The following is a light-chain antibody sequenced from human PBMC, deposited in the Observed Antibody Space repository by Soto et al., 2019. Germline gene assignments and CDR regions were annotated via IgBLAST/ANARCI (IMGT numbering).Light chain of an antibody. CDR3: QQYGSLYT. V-gene: IGKV3-20*01. Sequence: EIVLTQSPGTLSLSPGERATLSCRASQSVGSSYLAWYQQKPGQAPRLPIYGASSRATGTPDRFSGSGSGTDFTLIISRLEPEVFAVYYCQQYGSLYTFGQGTKLEIK. CDR2: GAS. CDR1: QSVGSSY. J-gene: IGKJ2*01.